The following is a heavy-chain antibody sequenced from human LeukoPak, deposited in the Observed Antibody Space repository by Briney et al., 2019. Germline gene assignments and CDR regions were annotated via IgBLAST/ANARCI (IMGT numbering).Heavy chain of an antibody. CDR3: AADNIVATANDAFDI. D-gene: IGHD5-12*01. CDR1: GYTFTSYY. Sequence: ASVKVSCKASGYTFTSYYMHWVRQAPGQGLEWMGLINPSGGSTSYAQKFQERVTITRDMSTSTAYMELSSLRSEDTAVYYCAADNIVATANDAFDIWGQGTMVTVSS. CDR2: INPSGGST. J-gene: IGHJ3*02. V-gene: IGHV1-46*01.